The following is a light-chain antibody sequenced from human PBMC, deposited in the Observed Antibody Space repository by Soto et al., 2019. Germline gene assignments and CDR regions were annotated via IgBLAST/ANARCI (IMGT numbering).Light chain of an antibody. Sequence: EIVMTQSPATLSVSPGERATLSCRASQSVSSNLAWYLQKPGQAPRLLIYGASTRATGIPARFSGSGSGTEFTLAISSLQSEDFAVYYCQQYNNWPITLGQGTRLEIK. CDR2: GAS. CDR1: QSVSSN. CDR3: QQYNNWPIT. V-gene: IGKV3-15*01. J-gene: IGKJ5*01.